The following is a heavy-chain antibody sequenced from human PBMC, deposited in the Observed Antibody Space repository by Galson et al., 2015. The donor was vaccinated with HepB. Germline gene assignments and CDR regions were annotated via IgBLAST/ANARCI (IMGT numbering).Heavy chain of an antibody. CDR1: GVIVNSNY. Sequence: SLRLSCAASGVIVNSNYMSWVRQAPGKGLEWVSVIYGGGTTYYADSVKGRFTISRDNSKNTLYLQMNSLRLDDTAVYYCARGGVFSAFNIWGQGTMVTVSS. D-gene: IGHD3-16*01. J-gene: IGHJ3*02. CDR2: IYGGGTT. CDR3: ARGGVFSAFNI. V-gene: IGHV3-53*01.